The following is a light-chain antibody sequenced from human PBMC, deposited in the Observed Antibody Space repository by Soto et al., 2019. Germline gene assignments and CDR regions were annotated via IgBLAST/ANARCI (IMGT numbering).Light chain of an antibody. CDR3: SSYTSSSTSLYV. V-gene: IGLV2-18*02. CDR2: EVS. CDR1: SSDVGSYNR. J-gene: IGLJ1*01. Sequence: QSALTQPPSVSGSPGQSVTISCTGTSSDVGSYNRVSWYQQPPGTAPKLMIYEVSNRPSGVPDRFSGSKSGNTASLTISGLQAEDEADYYCSSYTSSSTSLYVFGTGTKVTDL.